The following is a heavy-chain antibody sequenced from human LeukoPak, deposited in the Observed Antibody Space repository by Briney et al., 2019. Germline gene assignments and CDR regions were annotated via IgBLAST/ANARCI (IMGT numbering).Heavy chain of an antibody. CDR2: MNPNSGNT. D-gene: IGHD6-19*01. J-gene: IGHJ5*02. CDR3: ARGRGSGHKENWFDP. V-gene: IGHV1-8*01. Sequence: ASVKVSCKASGYTFTTYDINWVRQATRQRLEWMGWMNPNSGNTGYTQKFQGRVTMTRNTSISTAYMELSSLRSEDTAVYYCARGRGSGHKENWFDPWGQGTLVTVSS. CDR1: GYTFTTYD.